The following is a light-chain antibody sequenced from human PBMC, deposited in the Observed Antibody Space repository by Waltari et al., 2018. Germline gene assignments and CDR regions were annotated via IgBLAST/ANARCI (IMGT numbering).Light chain of an antibody. CDR3: QTWGTGIQV. CDR2: LRSDGSH. J-gene: IGLJ2*01. V-gene: IGLV4-69*01. Sequence: QLVLTQSPSASASLGASVKLTCTLSSWHSNFAIAWHQQQPEKGPRYLMKLRSDGSHSKGDGIPDRFSGSSSGAERYLTISSLQSEDEADYYCQTWGTGIQVFGGGTKLTVL. CDR1: SWHSNFA.